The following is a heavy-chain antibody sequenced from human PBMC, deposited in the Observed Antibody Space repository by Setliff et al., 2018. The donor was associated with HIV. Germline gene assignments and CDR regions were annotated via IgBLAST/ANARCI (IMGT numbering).Heavy chain of an antibody. CDR3: ARGLNYYGSGSYLPLGY. V-gene: IGHV4-34*01. CDR2: IDHSGST. J-gene: IGHJ4*02. D-gene: IGHD3-10*01. CDR1: GGSFNDYY. Sequence: SETLSLTCAVYGGSFNDYYWTWIRQPPGKGLEWIGEIDHSGSTKYHASLKSRVTISIDASKNQISLKLSSVTAADTAVYYCARGLNYYGSGSYLPLGYWGQGTQVTVSS.